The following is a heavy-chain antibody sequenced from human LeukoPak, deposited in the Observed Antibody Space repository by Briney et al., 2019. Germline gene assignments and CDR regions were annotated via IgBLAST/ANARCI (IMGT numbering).Heavy chain of an antibody. V-gene: IGHV3-53*01. J-gene: IGHJ4*02. D-gene: IGHD3-22*01. CDR1: GFTVSSNY. Sequence: GGSLRLSCAASGFTVSSNYMSWVRQAPGKGLEWVAVIYSGGSIFYADSVKGRFTISRDNSKNTVYLQMNSLRAEDTAVYYCASARTYYYDSSGYPLDYWGQGTLVTVSS. CDR3: ASARTYYYDSSGYPLDY. CDR2: IYSGGSI.